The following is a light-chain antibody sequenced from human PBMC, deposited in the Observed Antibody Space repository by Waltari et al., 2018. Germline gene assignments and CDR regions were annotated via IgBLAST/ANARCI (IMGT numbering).Light chain of an antibody. Sequence: EILLTQSPATLSVSPGDRATLFCRASQSLRCDLAWYQQKPGQAPRLLVYDASTREVGVPDRFSGSGSRTEFTLTISSLQSEDSAVYYCQQYHDWPRTFGQGTKVEIK. J-gene: IGKJ1*01. CDR1: QSLRCD. CDR2: DAS. CDR3: QQYHDWPRT. V-gene: IGKV3-15*01.